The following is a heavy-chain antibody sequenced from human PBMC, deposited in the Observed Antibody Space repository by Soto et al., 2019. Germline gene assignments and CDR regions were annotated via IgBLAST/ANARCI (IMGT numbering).Heavy chain of an antibody. D-gene: IGHD3-3*01. CDR3: ARHGGSAALRFLEWSNTYVYYYMDV. Sequence: SETLSLTCTVSGGSISSYYWSWIRQPPGKGLEWIGYIYYSGSTNYNPSLKSRVTISVDTSKNQFSLKLSSVTAADTAVYYCARHGGSAALRFLEWSNTYVYYYMDVWGKGTTVTVSS. J-gene: IGHJ6*03. CDR2: IYYSGST. V-gene: IGHV4-59*08. CDR1: GGSISSYY.